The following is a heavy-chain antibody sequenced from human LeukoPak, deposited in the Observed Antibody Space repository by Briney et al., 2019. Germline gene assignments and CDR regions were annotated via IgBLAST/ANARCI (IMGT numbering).Heavy chain of an antibody. CDR2: IIPILGIA. J-gene: IGHJ4*02. D-gene: IGHD3-22*01. CDR1: GATFSSYT. Sequence: PVASVKVSCKASGATFSSYTISWVRQAPGQGLEWMGRIIPILGIANYAQKFQGRVTITADKSTSTAYMELSSLRSEDTAVYYCARDYYDSSGYFDYWGQGTLVTVSS. V-gene: IGHV1-69*04. CDR3: ARDYYDSSGYFDY.